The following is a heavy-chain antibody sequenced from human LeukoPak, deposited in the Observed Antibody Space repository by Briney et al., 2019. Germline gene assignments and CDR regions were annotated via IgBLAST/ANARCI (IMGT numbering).Heavy chain of an antibody. CDR1: GFTFISYG. CDR3: ARQDWLGDRYYFDS. J-gene: IGHJ4*02. CDR2: ISTSSSYI. V-gene: IGHV3-21*01. D-gene: IGHD3-9*01. Sequence: PGGSLRLSCAASGFTFISYGMSWVRQAPGKGLEWVSFISTSSSYIYYADSVKGRFTISRDNARNSLYLQMNSLRAEDTAVYYCARQDWLGDRYYFDSWGQGTLVTVSS.